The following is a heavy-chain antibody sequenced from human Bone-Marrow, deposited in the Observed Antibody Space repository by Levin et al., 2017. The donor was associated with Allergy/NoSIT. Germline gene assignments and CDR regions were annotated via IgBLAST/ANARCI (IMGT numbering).Heavy chain of an antibody. Sequence: PGGSLRLSCAASGFTFSTSWMTWVRQAPGKGLEWVASIKEDGREENYVDSVKGRFTISRDNAENSLHLQMISLTAADTAVYYCAKSGRVDSSVYHYLAGWGQGTLVTVSS. J-gene: IGHJ4*02. D-gene: IGHD3-22*01. CDR2: IKEDGREE. CDR3: AKSGRVDSSVYHYLAG. V-gene: IGHV3-7*01. CDR1: GFTFSTSW.